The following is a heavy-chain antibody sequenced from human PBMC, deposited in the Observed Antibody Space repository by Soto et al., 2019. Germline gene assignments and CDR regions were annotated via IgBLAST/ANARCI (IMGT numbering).Heavy chain of an antibody. V-gene: IGHV3-7*01. J-gene: IGHJ4*02. CDR1: GFTFSQHW. D-gene: IGHD6-6*01. Sequence: GGSLRLSCAASGFTFSQHWMSWVRQAPGKGLEWVANIKEDGSDKYYVDSVKGRFTISRDNAKNSLYLQLSSLRAEDTAVYWCVRDGGQLEDYFDYWGQGTMVTVSS. CDR3: VRDGGQLEDYFDY. CDR2: IKEDGSDK.